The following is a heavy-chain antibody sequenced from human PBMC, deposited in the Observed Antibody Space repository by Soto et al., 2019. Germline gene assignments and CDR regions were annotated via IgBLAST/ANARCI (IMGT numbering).Heavy chain of an antibody. CDR3: ATAGIVVISQPQLGY. D-gene: IGHD3-22*01. V-gene: IGHV1-69*06. J-gene: IGHJ4*01. CDR1: GGTFSRYA. CDR2: IIPMFGTA. Sequence: SVKVSCKASGGTFSRYAISWVRQAPGQGLEWMGGIIPMFGTANYAQKFQGRITMTEDTSTDTAHMELTSLRSEDTAVYYCATAGIVVISQPQLGYWGHGVLVTVSS.